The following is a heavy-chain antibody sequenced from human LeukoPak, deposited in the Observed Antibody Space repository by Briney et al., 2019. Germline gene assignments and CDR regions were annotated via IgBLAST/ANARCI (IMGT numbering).Heavy chain of an antibody. CDR3: VREGGSGWYSGWFDP. V-gene: IGHV3-74*01. J-gene: IGHJ5*02. CDR2: INSDGSST. D-gene: IGHD6-19*01. CDR1: GFTFSSYS. Sequence: GGSLRLSCAASGFTFSSYSMNWVRQAPGKGLVWVACINSDGSSTSYADSVKGRFTISRDNAKNTLYLQMNSLRAEDTALYYCVREGGSGWYSGWFDPWGQGTLVTVSS.